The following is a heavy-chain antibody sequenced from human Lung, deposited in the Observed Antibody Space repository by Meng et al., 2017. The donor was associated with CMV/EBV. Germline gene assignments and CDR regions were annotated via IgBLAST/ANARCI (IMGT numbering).Heavy chain of an antibody. Sequence: YTITGYDMHWVRQATGQGVEWMGWINANSGATNYAQKFQGRVTMTRDTSITTAYMELSRLRSDDTALYYCARFNAIFYDSSGHYYDHWGQGTLVTVSS. CDR3: ARFNAIFYDSSGHYYDH. J-gene: IGHJ4*02. D-gene: IGHD3-22*01. CDR1: YTITGYD. V-gene: IGHV1-2*02. CDR2: INANSGAT.